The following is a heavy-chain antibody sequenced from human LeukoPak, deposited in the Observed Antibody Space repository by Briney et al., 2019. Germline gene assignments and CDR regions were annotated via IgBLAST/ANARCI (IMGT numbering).Heavy chain of an antibody. CDR2: INPNSGGT. V-gene: IGHV1-2*02. J-gene: IGHJ4*02. Sequence: ASLKVSCKASGNTFIDNYIHWVRQAPGQGLEWLGWINPNSGGTHFAQNFQGRVTMTRDTSISTAYMELSSLTSDDTAVYYCARPLSPYQFYFHTWGQGTLLTVSS. CDR1: GNTFIDNY. CDR3: ARPLSPYQFYFHT. D-gene: IGHD3-16*02.